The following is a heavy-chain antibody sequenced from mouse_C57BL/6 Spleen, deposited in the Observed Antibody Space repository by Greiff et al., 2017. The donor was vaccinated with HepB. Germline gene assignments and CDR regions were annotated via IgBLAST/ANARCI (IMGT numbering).Heavy chain of an antibody. CDR1: GYTFTDYN. Sequence: EVQLQQSGPELVKPGASVKIPCKASGYTFTDYNMDWVKQSHGKSLEWIGDINPNNGGTIYNQKFKGKATLTVDKSSSTAYMELRSLTSEDTAVYYCARSPYGNYGRIAYWGQGTLVTVSA. V-gene: IGHV1-18*01. CDR3: ARSPYGNYGRIAY. D-gene: IGHD2-1*01. CDR2: INPNNGGT. J-gene: IGHJ3*01.